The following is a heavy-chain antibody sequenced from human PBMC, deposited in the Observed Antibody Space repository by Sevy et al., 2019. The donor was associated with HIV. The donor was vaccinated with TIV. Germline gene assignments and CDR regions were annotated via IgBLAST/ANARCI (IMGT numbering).Heavy chain of an antibody. CDR3: AGPILTYNNGWSYYDY. J-gene: IGHJ4*02. V-gene: IGHV4-39*01. CDR2: INYNGFT. Sequence: SETLSLTCTVCGASISSSGYYWGWIRQPPGKGLEWIASINYNGFTFYNPSLKSRITISADTSKNQFSLDLNSVTAADTAIYYCAGPILTYNNGWSYYDYWGQGTVVPSPQ. D-gene: IGHD6-19*01. CDR1: GASISSSGYY.